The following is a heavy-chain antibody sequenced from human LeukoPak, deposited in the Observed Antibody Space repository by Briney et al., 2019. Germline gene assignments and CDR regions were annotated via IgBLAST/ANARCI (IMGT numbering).Heavy chain of an antibody. CDR3: AREIYGAYNSRYDY. J-gene: IGHJ4*02. CDR1: GGSFSGYY. D-gene: IGHD4-17*01. Sequence: PSETLSLTCAVYGGSFSGYYWSWIRQHPGKGLEWIGYIYYSGSTYYNPSLKSRVTISVDTSKNQFSLKLSSVTAADTAVYYCAREIYGAYNSRYDYWGQGTLVTVSS. V-gene: IGHV4-31*11. CDR2: IYYSGST.